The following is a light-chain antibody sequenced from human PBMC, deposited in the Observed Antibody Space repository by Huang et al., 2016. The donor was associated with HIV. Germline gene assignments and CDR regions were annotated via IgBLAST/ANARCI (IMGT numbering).Light chain of an antibody. Sequence: DIQLTQSPSSLSASVKARVTITCRASQSISTYLNWYQQKPGKAPKLMIYAASTLQSGVPSRCRGGGSGTDFTLTISSLQPEDFATYYCQQSYSTLLTFGGGTKVEIK. J-gene: IGKJ4*01. V-gene: IGKV1-39*01. CDR3: QQSYSTLLT. CDR2: AAS. CDR1: QSISTY.